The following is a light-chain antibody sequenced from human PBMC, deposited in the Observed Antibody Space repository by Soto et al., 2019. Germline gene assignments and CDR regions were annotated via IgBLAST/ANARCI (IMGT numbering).Light chain of an antibody. Sequence: EIVMTQSPATLSVSPGERATLSFRASQSVSSNLAWYQQKPGQAPSLLIDGASNRSTDIPARFSGCGSGTDFTLTISSLQSVDFADYYCQQYYNWPLYTFGEGTKLEIK. CDR3: QQYYNWPLYT. CDR1: QSVSSN. CDR2: GAS. J-gene: IGKJ2*01. V-gene: IGKV3-15*01.